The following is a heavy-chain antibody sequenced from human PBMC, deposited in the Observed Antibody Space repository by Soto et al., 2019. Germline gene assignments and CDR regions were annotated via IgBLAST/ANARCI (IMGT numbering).Heavy chain of an antibody. J-gene: IGHJ4*02. V-gene: IGHV3-30-3*01. CDR2: ISYDGSNK. Sequence: GGSLRLSCAASGFTFSSYAMHWVRQAPGKGLEWVAVISYDGSNKYYADSVKGRFTISRDNSKNTLYLQMNSLRAEDTAVYYCARDNYYDFWSGYTYYFDYWGQGTLVTVSS. CDR1: GFTFSSYA. D-gene: IGHD3-3*01. CDR3: ARDNYYDFWSGYTYYFDY.